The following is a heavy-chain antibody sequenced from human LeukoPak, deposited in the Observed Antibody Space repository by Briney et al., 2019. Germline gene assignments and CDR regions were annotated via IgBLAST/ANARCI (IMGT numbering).Heavy chain of an antibody. CDR2: INPNSGGT. J-gene: IGHJ6*03. CDR3: ARGMAPYSGSYPPNYYYYMDV. CDR1: GYTFTSYD. D-gene: IGHD1-26*01. V-gene: IGHV1-2*02. Sequence: ASVKVSCKASGYTFTSYDINWVRQAPGQGLEWMGWINPNSGGTNYAQKFQGRVTMTWDTSISTAYMELSRLRSDDTAVYYCARGMAPYSGSYPPNYYYYMDVWGKGTTVTVSS.